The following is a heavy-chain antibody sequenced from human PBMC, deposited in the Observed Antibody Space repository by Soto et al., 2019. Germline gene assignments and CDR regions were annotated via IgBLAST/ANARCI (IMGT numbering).Heavy chain of an antibody. CDR3: ARGVENIVVVLDVFGYYGMDV. CDR1: GYSFTSYA. J-gene: IGHJ6*02. CDR2: INAGNGNT. V-gene: IGHV1-3*01. D-gene: IGHD2-2*01. Sequence: ASVKVSCKASGYSFTSYAIYWVRQAPGQRLEWMGWINAGNGNTKYSQKLQGRVTFTGDSSAGTAHMELSSLRSEDTAVYFCARGVENIVVVLDVFGYYGMDVWG.